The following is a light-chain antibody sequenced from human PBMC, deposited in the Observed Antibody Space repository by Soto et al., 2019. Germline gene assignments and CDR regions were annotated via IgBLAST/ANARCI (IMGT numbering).Light chain of an antibody. CDR1: SSDVGEYDY. Sequence: QSALTQPRSVSGSPGQSVTISCTGTSSDVGEYDYVSWYQHHPGKAPKLMIYDVSQRPSGVPDRFSGSKSGSTASLTISGLQAADEADYYCCSYAGSRVFGGGTKLTVL. CDR3: CSYAGSRV. J-gene: IGLJ3*02. V-gene: IGLV2-11*01. CDR2: DVS.